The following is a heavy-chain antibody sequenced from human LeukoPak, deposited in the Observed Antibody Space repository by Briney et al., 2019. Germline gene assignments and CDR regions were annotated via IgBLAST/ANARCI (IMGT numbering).Heavy chain of an antibody. Sequence: GGSLRLSCAASGFTFSNDWMNWVRQAPGKRLEWVANIKQDGSEKYYVDSVKGRFTISRDNAKNSLYLQLNSLRVADTAVYYCASQRCLDYWGQGTLVTVSS. CDR1: GFTFSNDW. J-gene: IGHJ4*02. CDR3: ASQRCLDY. D-gene: IGHD1-1*01. V-gene: IGHV3-7*01. CDR2: IKQDGSEK.